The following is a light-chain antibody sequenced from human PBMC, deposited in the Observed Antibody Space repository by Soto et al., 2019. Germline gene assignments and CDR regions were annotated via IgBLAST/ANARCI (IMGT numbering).Light chain of an antibody. CDR3: SSYTSSSTVV. CDR1: SSGYNY. CDR2: DVS. V-gene: IGLV2-14*01. J-gene: IGLJ2*01. Sequence: QSALTQPASVSGSPGQSITISCTGISSGYNYVSWYKQNPGKAPKLIVYDVSNRPSGVSNRFSGSKSGSTASLTISGLQAEDEAEFYRSSYTSSSTVVFGGGTKVTVL.